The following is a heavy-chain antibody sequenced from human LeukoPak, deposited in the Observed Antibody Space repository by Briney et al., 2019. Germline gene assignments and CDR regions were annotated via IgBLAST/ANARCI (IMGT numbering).Heavy chain of an antibody. CDR1: GGTFSSYA. Sequence: GSSVKVSFKASGGTFSSYAISWVRQAPGQGLEWMGGIIPIFGTANYAQKFQGRVTITADKSTSTAYVELSSLRSEDTAVYYCARDGGSGWYDYWGQGTLVTVSS. J-gene: IGHJ4*02. CDR3: ARDGGSGWYDY. V-gene: IGHV1-69*06. CDR2: IIPIFGTA. D-gene: IGHD6-19*01.